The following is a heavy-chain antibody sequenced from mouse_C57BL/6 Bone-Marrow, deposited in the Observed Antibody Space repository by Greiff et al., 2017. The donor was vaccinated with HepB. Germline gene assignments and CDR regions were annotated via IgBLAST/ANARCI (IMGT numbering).Heavy chain of an antibody. D-gene: IGHD4-1*01. CDR1: GFNINNTY. CDR3: ALTGTSAY. J-gene: IGHJ3*01. CDR2: IDPANGNT. Sequence: EVQLQQSVAELVRPGASVKLSCTASGFNINNTYMHWVKQRPEQGLEWIGRIDPANGNTKYAPKFQGKATITADTSSNTAYLQLSSLTSEDTAIYYCALTGTSAYWGQGTLVTVSA. V-gene: IGHV14-3*01.